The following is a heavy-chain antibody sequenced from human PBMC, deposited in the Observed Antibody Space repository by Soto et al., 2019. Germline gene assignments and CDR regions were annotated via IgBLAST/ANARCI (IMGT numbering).Heavy chain of an antibody. CDR3: VRTVGSSWFFDL. CDR1: GASISSGXXX. D-gene: IGHD3-10*01. J-gene: IGHJ2*01. CDR2: IFSDGSP. Sequence: QLQLRQSGPGLVQPSETLSLTCSVSGASISSGXXXXXXIRQPPGKGLEWIGSIFSDGSPYYNPSLQSRVTFSIDTSRNEFSLKLNSATAADTAVYYCVRTVGSSWFFDLWGRGTLITVSS. V-gene: IGHV4-39*01.